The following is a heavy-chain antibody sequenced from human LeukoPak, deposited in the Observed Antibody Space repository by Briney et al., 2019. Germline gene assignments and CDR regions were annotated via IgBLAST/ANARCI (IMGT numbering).Heavy chain of an antibody. CDR3: ARDRFQIVVVPAAKYYYYYYGMDV. Sequence: ASVKVSCKASGYTFTGYYMHWVRQAPGQGLEWMGWINPNSGGPNYAQKFQGRVTMTRDTSISTAYMELSRLRSDDTAVYYCARDRFQIVVVPAAKYYYYYYGMDVWGQGTTVTVSS. J-gene: IGHJ6*02. CDR1: GYTFTGYY. D-gene: IGHD2-2*01. V-gene: IGHV1-2*02. CDR2: INPNSGGP.